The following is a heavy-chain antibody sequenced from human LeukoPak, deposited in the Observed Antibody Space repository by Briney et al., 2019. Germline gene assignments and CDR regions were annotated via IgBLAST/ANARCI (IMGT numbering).Heavy chain of an antibody. CDR3: VRDTCSATTNGCYTWNGFDI. J-gene: IGHJ3*02. CDR2: ITGSSTYI. D-gene: IGHD1-26*01. CDR1: GFIFSSYS. V-gene: IGHV3-21*01. Sequence: GGSLRLSCEASGFIFSSYSLDWVRQSPGKGLEWVSSITGSSTYIYYADSVKGRFTISRDNAKNSVFLQMNSLRAEDTAVYYCVRDTCSATTNGCYTWNGFDIWGRGTMVTVSS.